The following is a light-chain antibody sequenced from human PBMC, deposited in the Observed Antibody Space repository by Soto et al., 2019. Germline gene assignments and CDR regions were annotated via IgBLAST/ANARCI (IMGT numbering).Light chain of an antibody. CDR1: TGAVTSGHY. J-gene: IGLJ3*02. V-gene: IGLV7-46*01. Sequence: QAVVTQEPSLTGSPGGTVTLTFGSSTGAVTSGHYPYGFQQKPVQAPTTLIYDISNKQSSTPARFSGSLLGGKAALTLSGAQPEDEAEYYCLLYYSGVRVFGGGTQLTVL. CDR3: LLYYSGVRV. CDR2: DIS.